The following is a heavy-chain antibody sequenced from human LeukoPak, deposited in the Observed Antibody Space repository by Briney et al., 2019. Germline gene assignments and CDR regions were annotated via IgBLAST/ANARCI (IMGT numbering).Heavy chain of an antibody. Sequence: GASVKVSCKASGGTFSSYAISWVRQAPGQGLEWMGGIIPIFGTANYAQKFQGRVTITTDESTSTAYMELSSLRSEDTAVYYCATYVGYCTNGVCYSRYYFDYWGQGTLVTVSS. J-gene: IGHJ4*02. CDR1: GGTFSSYA. D-gene: IGHD2-8*01. CDR2: IIPIFGTA. V-gene: IGHV1-69*05. CDR3: ATYVGYCTNGVCYSRYYFDY.